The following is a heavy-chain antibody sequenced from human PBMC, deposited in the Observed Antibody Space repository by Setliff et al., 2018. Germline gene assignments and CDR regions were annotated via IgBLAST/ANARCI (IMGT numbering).Heavy chain of an antibody. CDR2: IYIGGSA. CDR3: ARQVYCSSLGCQFYSFYMDV. Sequence: PSETLSLTCTVSGGSISSYYWSWIRQPAGKGLEWIGHIYIGGSANYNPSLKSRVTITRDTSANTAYMELSSLRSEDTAVYYCARQVYCSSLGCQFYSFYMDVWGKGTTVTVSS. D-gene: IGHD2-2*01. CDR1: GGSISSYY. V-gene: IGHV4-4*07. J-gene: IGHJ6*03.